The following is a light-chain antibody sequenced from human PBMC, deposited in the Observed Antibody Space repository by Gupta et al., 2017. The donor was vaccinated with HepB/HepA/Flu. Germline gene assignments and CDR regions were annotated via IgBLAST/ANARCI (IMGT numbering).Light chain of an antibody. CDR3: QQYGSSPRGT. CDR1: QSVSSSY. Sequence: EIVLTQSPGTLSLSPGERATLSCRASQSVSSSYLAWYQQKPGQAPRLLIYGASSRATGIPDRFSGSGSGTDVTLTISRREPEDFAVYYCQQYGSSPRGTFGQGTKVEIK. CDR2: GAS. V-gene: IGKV3-20*01. J-gene: IGKJ1*01.